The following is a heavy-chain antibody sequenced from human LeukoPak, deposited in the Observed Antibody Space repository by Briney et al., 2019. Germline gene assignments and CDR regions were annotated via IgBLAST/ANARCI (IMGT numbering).Heavy chain of an antibody. CDR2: IYHSGST. V-gene: IGHV4-30-2*01. Sequence: PSQTLSLTCTVSGGSISSGGYYWSWIRQPPGKGLEWIGYIYHSGSTYYNPSLKSRVTISVDRSKNQFSLKLSSVTAADTAVYYCARDLFVRTNAFDIWGQGTMVTVSS. D-gene: IGHD2-21*01. CDR1: GGSISSGGYY. CDR3: ARDLFVRTNAFDI. J-gene: IGHJ3*02.